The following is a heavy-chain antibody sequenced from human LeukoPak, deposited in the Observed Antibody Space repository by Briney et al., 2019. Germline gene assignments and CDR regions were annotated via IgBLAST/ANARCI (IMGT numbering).Heavy chain of an antibody. D-gene: IGHD5-18*01. CDR2: INASGGNT. V-gene: IGHV3-23*01. Sequence: GGSLRLSCAASGFAFNFYAMTWVRQAPGKGLQWVSTINASGGNTYYADSVRGRFTISRDNSKNTLYLQMNSLRAEDTAVYYCAKGYSYAKGYFDYWGQGTLVTVSS. CDR1: GFAFNFYA. CDR3: AKGYSYAKGYFDY. J-gene: IGHJ4*02.